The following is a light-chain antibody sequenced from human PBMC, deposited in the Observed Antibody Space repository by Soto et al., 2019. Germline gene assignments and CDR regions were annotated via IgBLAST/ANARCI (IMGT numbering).Light chain of an antibody. Sequence: EIVLTQSPATLSLSPGERDTLSCRASQSVSSYLAWYQQKPGQAPRLLIYDASNRATGSPARFSGRGSGTDFTLTISSREPEDFAVYYCQQRSNWPLTFGGGTKVEIK. CDR1: QSVSSY. CDR3: QQRSNWPLT. J-gene: IGKJ4*01. CDR2: DAS. V-gene: IGKV3-11*01.